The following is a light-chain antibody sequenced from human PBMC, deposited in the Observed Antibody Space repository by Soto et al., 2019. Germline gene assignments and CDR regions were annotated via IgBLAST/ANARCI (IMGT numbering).Light chain of an antibody. V-gene: IGKV3-15*01. J-gene: IGKJ1*01. Sequence: EVVMTQSPATLSVSPGERATLSCRASQSVNANLAWYQQKPGQAPRLPLHGASNRATGIPARFSGSGFGTEFILTISSLQSEDFAVYYCQQYNTWLWTFGQGTKVEI. CDR1: QSVNAN. CDR3: QQYNTWLWT. CDR2: GAS.